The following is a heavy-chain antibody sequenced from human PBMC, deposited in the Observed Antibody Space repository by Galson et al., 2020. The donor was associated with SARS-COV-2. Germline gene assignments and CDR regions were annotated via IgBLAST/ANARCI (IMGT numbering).Heavy chain of an antibody. CDR1: GYTFTSYG. Sequence: ASVKVSCKASGYTFTSYGISWVRQAPGQGLEWMGWISAYNGNTNYAQKLQGRVTMTTDTSTSTAYMELRSLRSDDTAVYYCAISTNYYDSRGDDPNYFDYWGQGTLVTVSS. V-gene: IGHV1-18*01. CDR2: ISAYNGNT. CDR3: AISTNYYDSRGDDPNYFDY. D-gene: IGHD3-22*01. J-gene: IGHJ4*02.